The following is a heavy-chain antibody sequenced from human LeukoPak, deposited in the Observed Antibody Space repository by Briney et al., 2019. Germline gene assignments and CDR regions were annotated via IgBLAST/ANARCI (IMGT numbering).Heavy chain of an antibody. J-gene: IGHJ3*02. Sequence: EGSLRLSCAASGFTFSSYSMNWVRQAPGKGLEWVSSISSSSSYIYYADSVKGRFTISRDNAKNSLYLQMNSLRAEDTAVYYCARRLVGVDDAFDIWGQGTMVTVSS. CDR2: ISSSSSYI. V-gene: IGHV3-21*01. CDR1: GFTFSSYS. CDR3: ARRLVGVDDAFDI. D-gene: IGHD1-26*01.